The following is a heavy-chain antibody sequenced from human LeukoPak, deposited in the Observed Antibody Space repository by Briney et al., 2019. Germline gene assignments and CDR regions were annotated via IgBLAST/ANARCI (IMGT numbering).Heavy chain of an antibody. J-gene: IGHJ5*02. CDR3: ARDAGNSGYGCDL. Sequence: GGSLRLSCAASGFTFSNAWMNWVRQAPGKGLEWVSHIRSSSETFYADSVKGRFTISRGNARNSLYLQMNNLRGEDTAIYYCARDAGNSGYGCDLWGQGTLVTVSS. CDR1: GFTFSNAW. D-gene: IGHD5-12*01. V-gene: IGHV3-69-1*01. CDR2: IRSSSET.